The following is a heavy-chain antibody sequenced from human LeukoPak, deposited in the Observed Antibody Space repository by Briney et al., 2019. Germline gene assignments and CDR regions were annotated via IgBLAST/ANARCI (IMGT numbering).Heavy chain of an antibody. D-gene: IGHD3-22*01. CDR1: GYTFTSYY. Sequence: ASVKVSCKASGYTFTSYYMHWVRQAPGQGLEWMGVINPSGGSTSYAQKFQGRVTMTRDTSTSTVYMELSSLRSEDTAVYYCASLQSSGPYYFDYWGQGTLVTVSS. CDR3: ASLQSSGPYYFDY. CDR2: INPSGGST. J-gene: IGHJ4*02. V-gene: IGHV1-46*01.